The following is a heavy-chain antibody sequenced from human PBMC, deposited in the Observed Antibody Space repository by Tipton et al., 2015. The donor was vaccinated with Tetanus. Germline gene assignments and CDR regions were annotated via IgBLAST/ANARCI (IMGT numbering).Heavy chain of an antibody. J-gene: IGHJ4*02. CDR3: ARRYCSGGSCYFLDY. D-gene: IGHD2-15*01. CDR2: IHYSGST. Sequence: LRLSCTVSGGSISSGSYYWAWFRQPPGKGLDWIGSIHYSGSTYYNPSLKSRVTISVDTSRNQFSLNLSFVTAADTAVYYCARRYCSGGSCYFLDYWGQGTLVTVSS. V-gene: IGHV4-39*01. CDR1: GGSISSGSYY.